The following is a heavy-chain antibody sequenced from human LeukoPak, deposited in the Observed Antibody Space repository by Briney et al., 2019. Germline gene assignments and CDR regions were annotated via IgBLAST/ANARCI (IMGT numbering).Heavy chain of an antibody. J-gene: IGHJ6*02. CDR2: ISPGDFDT. CDR3: ARHQGGMDV. CDR1: GYSFTTYW. V-gene: IGHV5-51*01. Sequence: GESLKISCKASGYSFTTYWVAWLRQLPGKGLEWMGMISPGDFDTRYTPSFKGQVTISVDKSISTAYLQWSSLKASDTAVYYCARHQGGMDVWGQGTTVTVSS.